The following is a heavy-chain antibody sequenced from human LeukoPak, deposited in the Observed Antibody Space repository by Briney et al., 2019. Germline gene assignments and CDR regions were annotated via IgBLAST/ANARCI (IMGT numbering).Heavy chain of an antibody. CDR1: GGSFSGYY. CDR3: ARGSWRQLVIDY. Sequence: SETLSLTCAVYGGSFSGYYWSWIRQPPGKGLEWIGEINHSGSINYNPSLKSRVTISVDTSKNQFSLKLSSVTAADTAVYYCARGSWRQLVIDYWGQGTLVTVSS. J-gene: IGHJ4*02. V-gene: IGHV4-34*01. CDR2: INHSGSI. D-gene: IGHD6-13*01.